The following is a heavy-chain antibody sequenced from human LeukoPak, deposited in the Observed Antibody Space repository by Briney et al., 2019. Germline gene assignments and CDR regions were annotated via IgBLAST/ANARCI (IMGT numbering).Heavy chain of an antibody. CDR3: AKGGGGGYSYGYGQLDY. CDR1: GFTFHGYA. J-gene: IGHJ4*02. V-gene: IGHV3-43D*04. CDR2: INWNAGST. D-gene: IGHD5-18*01. Sequence: GGSLRLSCAASGFTFHGYAMYWVRQAPGKGLEWASLINWNAGSTYYADSAKGRFTISRDNSKNSLYLQMNSLRAEDTAMYYCAKGGGGGYSYGYGQLDYWGQGTLVTVSS.